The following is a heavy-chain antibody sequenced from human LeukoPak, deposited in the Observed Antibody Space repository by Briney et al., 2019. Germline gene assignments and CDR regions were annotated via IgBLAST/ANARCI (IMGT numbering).Heavy chain of an antibody. D-gene: IGHD6-19*01. J-gene: IGHJ4*02. Sequence: GESLRNSCAASGLTVSGSYMSCVRQARGKGLEWVSVIYSGGSTYYADSVKGRFTISRDNSKNTLYLQMNSLRAEDTAMYYCARDSASGWYHAYWGQGTLVTVSS. CDR2: IYSGGST. CDR1: GLTVSGSY. V-gene: IGHV3-53*01. CDR3: ARDSASGWYHAY.